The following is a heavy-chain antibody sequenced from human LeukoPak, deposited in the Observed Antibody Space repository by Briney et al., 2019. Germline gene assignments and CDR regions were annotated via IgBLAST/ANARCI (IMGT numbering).Heavy chain of an antibody. V-gene: IGHV3-30*02. CDR2: IHYDGREQ. D-gene: IGHD3-22*01. CDR1: GFIFSNHG. Sequence: GGSLRLSCAASGFIFSNHGMHWVRQAPGKGLEWVSFIHYDGREQYYADSVKGRFTISRDNSKNTLYLQMNSLRADDMAVYYCAGGYYYSFDYWGQGTLVTVSS. J-gene: IGHJ4*02. CDR3: AGGYYYSFDY.